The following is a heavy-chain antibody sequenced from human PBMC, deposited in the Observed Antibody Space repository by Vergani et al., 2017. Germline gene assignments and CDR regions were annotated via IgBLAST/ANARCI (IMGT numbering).Heavy chain of an antibody. D-gene: IGHD5-12*01. V-gene: IGHV1-69*01. J-gene: IGHJ4*02. Sequence: QVQLVQSGAEVKKPGSSVKVSCKASGGTFSTSGFNWVRLAPGQGLEWLGGIVPIFGTTNYAPKFQGRVSITADESTNVVYMELNRLKSEDTALYFCAKGSGFASPFNSWGQGSPVIVSS. CDR3: AKGSGFASPFNS. CDR1: GGTFSTSG. CDR2: IVPIFGTT.